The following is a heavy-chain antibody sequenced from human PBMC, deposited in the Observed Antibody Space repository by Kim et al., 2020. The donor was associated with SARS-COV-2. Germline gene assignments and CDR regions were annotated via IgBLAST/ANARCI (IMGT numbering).Heavy chain of an antibody. CDR1: GGSISSYY. Sequence: SETLSLTCTVSGGSISSYYWSWIRQPPGKGLEWIGYIYYSGSTNYNPSPTSRVTISVDTSKNQFSLKLSSVTAADTAVYYCARFSDLRVYYYDSSGYYSGAFDIWGQGTMVTVSS. CDR3: ARFSDLRVYYYDSSGYYSGAFDI. V-gene: IGHV4-59*08. D-gene: IGHD3-22*01. CDR2: IYYSGST. J-gene: IGHJ3*02.